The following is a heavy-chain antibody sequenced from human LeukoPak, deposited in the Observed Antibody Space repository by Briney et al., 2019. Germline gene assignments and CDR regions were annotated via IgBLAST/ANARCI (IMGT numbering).Heavy chain of an antibody. V-gene: IGHV4-59*08. J-gene: IGHJ6*03. Sequence: PSETLSLTCTVSGGSINSNYWSWIRQPPEKGLEWIGYISYSGSTNYNPSLKSRVTISVDTSKNQFSLKLSSVTAADTAVYYCARLGSFDFWSGYYYYYYMDVWGKGTTVTVSS. CDR2: ISYSGST. CDR1: GGSINSNY. D-gene: IGHD3-3*01. CDR3: ARLGSFDFWSGYYYYYYMDV.